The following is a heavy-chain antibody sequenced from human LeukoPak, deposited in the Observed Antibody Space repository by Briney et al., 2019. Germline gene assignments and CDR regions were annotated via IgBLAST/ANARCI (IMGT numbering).Heavy chain of an antibody. CDR1: GFTFSDYY. V-gene: IGHV3-11*01. J-gene: IGHJ4*02. D-gene: IGHD4-17*01. Sequence: PGGSLRLSCAASGFTFSDYYMSWIRQAPGKGLKWVSYISSSGSTIYYADSVKGRFTISRDNAKNSLYLQMNSLRAEDTAVYYCARETVTNPYFDYWGQGTLVTVSS. CDR2: ISSSGSTI. CDR3: ARETVTNPYFDY.